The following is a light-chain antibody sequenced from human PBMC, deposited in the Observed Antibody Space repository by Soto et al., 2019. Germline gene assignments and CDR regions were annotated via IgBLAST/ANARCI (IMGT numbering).Light chain of an antibody. CDR3: SSYTSSSTLRV. Sequence: ALTQPPSASGSPGQSITISCTGTSSDVGGYNYVSWYQQHPGKAPKLMIYEVSNRPSGASNRFSGSKSGNTASLTISGLQAEDEADYYCSSYTSSSTLRVFGTGTKVNVL. J-gene: IGLJ1*01. V-gene: IGLV2-14*01. CDR1: SSDVGGYNY. CDR2: EVS.